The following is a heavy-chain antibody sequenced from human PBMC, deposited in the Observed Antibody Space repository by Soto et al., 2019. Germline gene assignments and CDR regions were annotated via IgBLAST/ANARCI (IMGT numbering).Heavy chain of an antibody. V-gene: IGHV1-8*01. J-gene: IGHJ3*02. D-gene: IGHD3-22*01. CDR2: MNPNSGNT. CDR1: GYTFTSYD. CDR3: ARRAYYYDSSGYRSNAFDI. Sequence: QVQLVQSGAEVKKPGASVKVSCKASGYTFTSYDINWVRQATGQGLEWMGWMNPNSGNTGYAQKFQGRVTMTRNTSISTAYTELSSLRSEDTAVYYCARRAYYYDSSGYRSNAFDIWGQGTMVTVSS.